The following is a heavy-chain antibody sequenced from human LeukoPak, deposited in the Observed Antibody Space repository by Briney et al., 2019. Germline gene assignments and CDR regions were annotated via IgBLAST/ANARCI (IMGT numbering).Heavy chain of an antibody. J-gene: IGHJ3*02. CDR1: GFSFSVFW. V-gene: IGHV3-74*01. D-gene: IGHD3-16*01. CDR3: ARDLTFGGAEEAFDI. Sequence: PGGSLRLSCAASGFSFSVFWMHWVRHAPGKGPVWVSRIKTDGSITNYADSVKGRFTISRDNAKNTLYLQMNSLRAEDTAVYYCARDLTFGGAEEAFDIWGQGTMVTVSS. CDR2: IKTDGSIT.